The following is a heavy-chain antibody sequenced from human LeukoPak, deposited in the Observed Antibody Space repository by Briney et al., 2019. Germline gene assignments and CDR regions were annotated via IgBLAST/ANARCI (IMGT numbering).Heavy chain of an antibody. CDR1: GFAFSSYP. CDR3: TKHITTDASNPVYDGGAV. Sequence: GGSLRLSCAASGFAFSSYPMNWVRQPPGKGLKWVASISLNSAAIYYADSVKGRFPISRDNAKNSLHLQMASLRAEHTAGYYCTKHITTDASNPVYDGGAVRGQGITASVSS. D-gene: IGHD5/OR15-5a*01. CDR2: ISLNSAAI. V-gene: IGHV3-21*01. J-gene: IGHJ6*02.